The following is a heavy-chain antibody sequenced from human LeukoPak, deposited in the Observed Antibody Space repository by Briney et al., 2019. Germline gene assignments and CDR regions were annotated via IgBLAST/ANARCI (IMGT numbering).Heavy chain of an antibody. CDR2: IRYDGSNK. Sequence: GGSLRLSCAASGITFSSYGMHWVRQAPGKGLEWVAFIRYDGSNKYYADSVKGRFTISRDNSKNTLYLQMNSLRAEDTAVYYCAKDHDTFGGVIAQYDYWGQGTLVTVSS. J-gene: IGHJ4*02. D-gene: IGHD3-16*02. CDR1: GITFSSYG. V-gene: IGHV3-30*02. CDR3: AKDHDTFGGVIAQYDY.